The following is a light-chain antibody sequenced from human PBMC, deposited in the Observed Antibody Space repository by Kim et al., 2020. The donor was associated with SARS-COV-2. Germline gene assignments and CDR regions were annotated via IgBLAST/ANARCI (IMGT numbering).Light chain of an antibody. J-gene: IGLJ2*01. CDR1: GTDVGGYNY. CDR3: SSYTSTTTVL. Sequence: GQSIAISCTGAGTDVGGYNYVSWYQQQPGQAPKLMIYDVIHRPAGVSGRFSGSRSGNTASLTISGLQAEDEADYYCSSYTSTTTVLFGGGTQLTVL. CDR2: DVI. V-gene: IGLV2-14*03.